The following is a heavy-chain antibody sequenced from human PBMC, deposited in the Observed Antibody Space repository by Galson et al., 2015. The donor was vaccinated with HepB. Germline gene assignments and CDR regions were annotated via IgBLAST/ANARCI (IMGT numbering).Heavy chain of an antibody. CDR3: ATATTVSTLGWFDS. CDR1: GYTLTNLG. CDR2: FNPEDGET. V-gene: IGHV1-24*01. Sequence: SVKVSCKASGYTLTNLGMHWVRQAPGKGLEWMGCFNPEDGETIYAQKFKGRVTMSKDTPTDTAYMQLSSLKSEDTAVYYCATATTVSTLGWFDSWGQGTLVTVSS. J-gene: IGHJ5*01. D-gene: IGHD4-11*01.